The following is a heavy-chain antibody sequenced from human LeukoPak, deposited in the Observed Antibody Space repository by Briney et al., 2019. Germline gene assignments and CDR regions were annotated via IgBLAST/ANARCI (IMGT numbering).Heavy chain of an antibody. CDR3: ARHGPYCGGVCYNDAFHI. J-gene: IGHJ3*02. D-gene: IGHD2-21*01. CDR2: IYPGDSDT. V-gene: IGHV5-51*01. Sequence: GESLKISCKGSGYSFTNYWIGWVRQMPGKGLEWMGIIYPGDSDTRYSPSFQGQATISVDKSISTAYLQWSSLKASDTAIYYCARHGPYCGGVCYNDAFHIWGQGTMVTVSS. CDR1: GYSFTNYW.